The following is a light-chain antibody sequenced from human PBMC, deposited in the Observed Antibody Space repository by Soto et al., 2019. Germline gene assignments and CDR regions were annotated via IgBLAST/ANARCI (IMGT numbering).Light chain of an antibody. J-gene: IGKJ1*01. CDR2: IAS. CDR3: QQCYSTRTWT. V-gene: IGKV1-39*01. CDR1: QNIVSY. Sequence: DIQMTQYPFSLSASVGDSVTISCRASQNIVSYLNWYQQKPGKAPKLLIYIASNLQSGVPSRFSGSLSGTDFTLTIISLQPEDFATYYCQQCYSTRTWTFGQGIKVEIK.